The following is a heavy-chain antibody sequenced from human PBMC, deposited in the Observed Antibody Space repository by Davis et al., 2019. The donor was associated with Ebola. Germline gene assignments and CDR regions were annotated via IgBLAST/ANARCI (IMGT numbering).Heavy chain of an antibody. Sequence: GESLRLSCAASGFIFRSYVMSWVRQAPGKGLEWVSTLGTSADTYYADSVKGRFTISRDNSKNTLYLQMNGLRVEDTAIYYCAKDTSNIWFDIWGQGTMVTVSS. CDR3: AKDTSNIWFDI. D-gene: IGHD1-26*01. CDR1: GFIFRSYV. CDR2: LGTSADT. J-gene: IGHJ3*02. V-gene: IGHV3-23*01.